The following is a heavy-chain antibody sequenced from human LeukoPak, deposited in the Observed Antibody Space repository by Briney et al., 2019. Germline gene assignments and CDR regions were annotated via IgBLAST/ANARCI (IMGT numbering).Heavy chain of an antibody. V-gene: IGHV1-69*06. CDR1: GGTFSSYA. Sequence: SVKVPCKASGGTFSSYAISWVRQAPGQGLEWMGGIIPIFGTANYAQKFQGRVTITADKSTSTAYMELSSLRSEDTAVYYCAREKSELLWFGEFPPYYFDYWGQGTLFTVSS. D-gene: IGHD3-10*01. CDR2: IIPIFGTA. J-gene: IGHJ4*02. CDR3: AREKSELLWFGEFPPYYFDY.